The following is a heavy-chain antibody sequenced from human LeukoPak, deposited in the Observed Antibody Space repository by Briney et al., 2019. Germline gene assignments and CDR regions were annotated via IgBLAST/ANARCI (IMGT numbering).Heavy chain of an antibody. Sequence: GGSLRLSCAASGFTFSSYGMHWVRQAPGKGLEWVAVISYDGSNKYYADSVKGRFTISRDNSKNTLYLQMNSLRAEDTAVYYCAKAYYGSGRSLGNYYYYGMDVWGQGTTVTVSS. CDR1: GFTFSSYG. CDR2: ISYDGSNK. D-gene: IGHD3-10*01. J-gene: IGHJ6*02. CDR3: AKAYYGSGRSLGNYYYYGMDV. V-gene: IGHV3-33*05.